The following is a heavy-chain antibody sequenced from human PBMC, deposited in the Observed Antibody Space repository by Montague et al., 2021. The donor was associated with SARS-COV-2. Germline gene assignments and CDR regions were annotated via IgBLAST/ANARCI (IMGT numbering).Heavy chain of an antibody. CDR1: GGSFSAYY. CDR3: SRTYRGTFDF. CDR2: INHSGTT. D-gene: IGHD1-7*01. J-gene: IGHJ4*02. V-gene: IGHV4-34*01. Sequence: ETLSLTCAVYGGSFSAYYWSWIRQPPGRGLEWIGEINHSGTTNYKSSLESRLSMSVDTSKNQFSLNLSSVTAADTAVYFCSRTYRGTFDFWGQGILVTVSS.